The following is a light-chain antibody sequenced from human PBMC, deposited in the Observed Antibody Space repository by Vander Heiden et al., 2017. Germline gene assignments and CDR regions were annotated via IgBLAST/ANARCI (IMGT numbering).Light chain of an antibody. V-gene: IGLV1-40*01. CDR3: QSYDSSVSGASVV. CDR1: SSNIRAGYE. CDR2: GNS. Sequence: QSVLTQPPSVSGAPGTRVTISCTGSSSNIRAGYEVHWYHQLPGTAPKLLIYGNSNRPSGVPDRFSGSKSGTTASLAITELQAKDEADYYCQSYDSSVSGASVVFFEGTKLTVL. J-gene: IGLJ2*01.